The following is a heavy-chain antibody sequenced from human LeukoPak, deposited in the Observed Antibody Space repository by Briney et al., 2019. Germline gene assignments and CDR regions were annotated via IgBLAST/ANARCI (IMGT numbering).Heavy chain of an antibody. D-gene: IGHD1-26*01. J-gene: IGHJ5*02. CDR1: AYSISNGFL. CDR3: TRLSHVAGAAKVSWFDP. V-gene: IGHV4-38-2*02. CDR2: IYHSGTT. Sequence: SETLSLTCTVSAYSISNGFLWGWIRQPPGKGLEWIGSIYHSGTTYYNPSLKSRATMSVDTSKNQFSLKLSSVTAADTAVYYCTRLSHVAGAAKVSWFDPWGQGTLVTGSS.